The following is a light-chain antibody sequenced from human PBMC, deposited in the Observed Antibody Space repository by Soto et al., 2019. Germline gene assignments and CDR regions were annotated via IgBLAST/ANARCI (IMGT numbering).Light chain of an antibody. Sequence: DIQMTQSPCSVSASVGDRVTITCRASQGINRWLAWYQQKLGKAPKLLIFDASSLQSGVPSRFSGSGSGTDFTLTISSLQPEDFATYYCQQANSFPLTFGGGTKVDIK. CDR3: QQANSFPLT. CDR2: DAS. V-gene: IGKV1D-12*01. J-gene: IGKJ4*01. CDR1: QGINRW.